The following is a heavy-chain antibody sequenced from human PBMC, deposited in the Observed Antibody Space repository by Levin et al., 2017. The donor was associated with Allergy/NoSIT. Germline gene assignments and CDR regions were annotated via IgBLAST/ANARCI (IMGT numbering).Heavy chain of an antibody. V-gene: IGHV3-23*01. CDR2: ISTRSEYI. CDR3: AKGGLQLGYSFDS. CDR1: GFTFSSSA. Sequence: GESLKISCAPSGFTFSSSAMSWVRQAPGKGLEWVSAISTRSEYIFYADSVKGRFTISRDNSNNRLYLQMSSLRVEDTAVYYYAKGGLQLGYSFDSWGQGALVTVSS. J-gene: IGHJ4*02. D-gene: IGHD6-13*01.